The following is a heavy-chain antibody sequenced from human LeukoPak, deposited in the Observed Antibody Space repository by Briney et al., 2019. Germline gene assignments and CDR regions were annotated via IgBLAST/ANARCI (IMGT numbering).Heavy chain of an antibody. V-gene: IGHV3-7*05. J-gene: IGHJ4*02. Sequence: GGSLRLSCAASGFTFSNFWMGWVRQAPGKGLEWVANINQDGSQTRYVDSVTSRFTISRDNAKSSLYLQMNSLRADDTAVFYCARVYCSGGSCYSYFDYWGQGTLVTVSS. CDR3: ARVYCSGGSCYSYFDY. D-gene: IGHD2-15*01. CDR1: GFTFSNFW. CDR2: INQDGSQT.